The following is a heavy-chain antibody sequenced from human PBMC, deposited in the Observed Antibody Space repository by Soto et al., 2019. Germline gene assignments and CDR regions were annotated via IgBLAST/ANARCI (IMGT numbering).Heavy chain of an antibody. V-gene: IGHV4-59*01. CDR2: IYSSGST. CDR3: TRGLTGSPAPGEY. Sequence: QVRLQESGPGLVKPSETLSLTCSVSGGSISSYYWSWIRQPPGKGLEWIGSIYSSGSTNYNPALKSRDTKSVATYKTQFSLKRSSVTAADTALYCCTRGLTGSPAPGEYWGQGSLVNVSS. J-gene: IGHJ4*02. CDR1: GGSISSYY.